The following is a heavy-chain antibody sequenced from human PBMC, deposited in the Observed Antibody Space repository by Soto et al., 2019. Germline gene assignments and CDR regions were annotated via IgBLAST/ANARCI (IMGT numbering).Heavy chain of an antibody. CDR3: ARRRGYSFDQVAYVYYYYGLDV. V-gene: IGHV4-34*01. Sequence: QVQLQQWGAGLLTPSETLSLTCAVYGGSFSGYYWSWIRQPPGKGLEWIGEINHSGSTKYSASLKSRVTISVDTSKNQTSLKLSSVTAADTAVYYCARRRGYSFDQVAYVYYYYGLDVWGQGTTVTVSS. J-gene: IGHJ6*02. D-gene: IGHD5-18*01. CDR2: INHSGST. CDR1: GGSFSGYY.